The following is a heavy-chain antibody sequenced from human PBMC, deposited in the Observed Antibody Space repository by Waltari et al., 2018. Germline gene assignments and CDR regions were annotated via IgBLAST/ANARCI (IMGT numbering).Heavy chain of an antibody. CDR3: AGGITMVRGVIPRHWFDP. J-gene: IGHJ5*02. V-gene: IGHV4-59*01. CDR1: GGSISSYY. D-gene: IGHD3-10*01. CDR2: IYYSGST. Sequence: QVQLQESGPGLVQPSETLSLTCPVSGGSISSYYWSWIRQPQGKGLEWIGYIYYSGSTNDNPSLKSRVTISVDTSKNQFSLKLSSVTAADTAVYYCAGGITMVRGVIPRHWFDPWGQGTLVTVSS.